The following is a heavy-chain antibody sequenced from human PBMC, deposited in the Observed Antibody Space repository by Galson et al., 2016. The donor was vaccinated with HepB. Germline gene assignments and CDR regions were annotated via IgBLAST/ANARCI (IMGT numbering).Heavy chain of an antibody. CDR1: GFTFSDYT. J-gene: IGHJ4*02. D-gene: IGHD6-25*01. Sequence: SLRLSCAASGFTFSDYTMHWIRQAPGQAPGEGLEWVAVISEDGTQKYLADSVKGRFTISRDNSRSILYLQMNSLRREDTAIYYCARSVSSAWHTFDSWGQGTLVPVFS. CDR3: ARSVSSAWHTFDS. CDR2: ISEDGTQK. V-gene: IGHV3-30*04.